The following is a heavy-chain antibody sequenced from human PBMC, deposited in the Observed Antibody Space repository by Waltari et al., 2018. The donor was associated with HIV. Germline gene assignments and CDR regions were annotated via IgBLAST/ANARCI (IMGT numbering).Heavy chain of an antibody. J-gene: IGHJ4*02. CDR3: ARGVIVRGTQHAAN. Sequence: EVQLVESGGGLVKPGGSMRLPCAASGSNYGNSNMNWVRQATGKGLELCSSISSSSTYMYDADSLNGRFTVSRDNAKNSLYLQMDNLRAEDTAVYYCARGVIVRGTQHAANWGQGTLVTVSS. CDR2: ISSSSTYM. V-gene: IGHV3-21*02. D-gene: IGHD1-26*01. CDR1: GSNYGNSN.